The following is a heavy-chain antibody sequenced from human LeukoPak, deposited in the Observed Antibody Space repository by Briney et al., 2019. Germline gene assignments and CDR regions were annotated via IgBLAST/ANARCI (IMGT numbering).Heavy chain of an antibody. CDR1: GFTFCNYA. J-gene: IGHJ4*02. D-gene: IGHD1-26*01. CDR3: AKGKRVGAPYYFDS. V-gene: IGHV3-23*01. CDR2: KSGISGKT. Sequence: GGSLRLSCAASGFTFCNYAMTGVRQAPGEGGEGGSAKSGISGKTYYADSVKGRFTISRDSSQNTLYLQLSNLRADDTAVYYCAKGKRVGAPYYFDSWGQGTLVTVSS.